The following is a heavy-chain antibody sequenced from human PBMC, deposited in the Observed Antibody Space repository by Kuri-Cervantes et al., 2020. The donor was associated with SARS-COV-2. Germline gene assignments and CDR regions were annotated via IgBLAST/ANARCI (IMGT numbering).Heavy chain of an antibody. CDR2: LDHSGKA. J-gene: IGHJ6*03. CDR3: ARGVVPAAIRYYYYYYYMDV. V-gene: IGHV4-34*01. Sequence: SQTLSLTCAVYGGSLNNFYWSWIRQSPGKGPEWIGELDHSGKANYNPSLKSRVTISVDKSKNQFSLKVTSMAAADTAVYYCARGVVPAAIRYYYYYYYMDVWGKGTTVTVSS. CDR1: GGSLNNFY. D-gene: IGHD2-2*02.